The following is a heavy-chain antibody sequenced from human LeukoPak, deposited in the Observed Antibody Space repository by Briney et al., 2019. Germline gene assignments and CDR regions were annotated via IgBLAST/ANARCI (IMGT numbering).Heavy chain of an antibody. V-gene: IGHV4-34*01. CDR2: INHSGST. J-gene: IGHJ4*02. Sequence: PSETPSLTCAVYGGSFSGYYWSWIRQPPGKGLEWIGEINHSGSTNYNPSLKSRVTISVDTSKNQFSLKLSSVTAADTAVYYCARGGYYFDYGGQGTLVTVSS. CDR3: ARGGYYFDY. CDR1: GGSFSGYY.